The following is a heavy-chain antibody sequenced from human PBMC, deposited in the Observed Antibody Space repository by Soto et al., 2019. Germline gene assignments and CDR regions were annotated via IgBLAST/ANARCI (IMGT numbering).Heavy chain of an antibody. V-gene: IGHV4-61*01. CDR2: VSHSGST. CDR1: GGSVSSANYY. CDR3: ARDCSTSSCYNAGSYYYYGMDV. J-gene: IGHJ6*02. Sequence: SETLSLTCTVSGGSVSSANYYWSWIRQSPGKGLEWIGYVSHSGSTNYSPSLKSRVTMSLDTSKNQFFLKLSSLTAADTAVYYCARDCSTSSCYNAGSYYYYGMDVWGQGTTVTVSS. D-gene: IGHD2-2*01.